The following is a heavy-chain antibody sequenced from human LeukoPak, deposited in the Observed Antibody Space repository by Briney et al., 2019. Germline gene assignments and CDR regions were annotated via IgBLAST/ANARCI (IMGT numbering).Heavy chain of an antibody. D-gene: IGHD3-9*01. J-gene: IGHJ4*02. CDR3: ARFGKRYFVWLSTIAFDY. CDR2: ISAYNGNT. CDR1: GYTFTSYG. Sequence: GASVKVSCKASGYTFTSYGISWVRQSPGQGLEWMGWISAYNGNTNYAQKLQGRVTMTTDTSTSTAYMELRSLRSDDAAVYYCARFGKRYFVWLSTIAFDYWGQGTLVTVSS. V-gene: IGHV1-18*04.